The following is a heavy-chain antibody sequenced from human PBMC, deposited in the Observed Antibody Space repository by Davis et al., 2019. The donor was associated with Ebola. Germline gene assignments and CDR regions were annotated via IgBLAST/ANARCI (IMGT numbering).Heavy chain of an antibody. D-gene: IGHD3-22*01. Sequence: ASVKVSCKASGYTFTSYGMSWVRQAPGQGLEWMGWSSVYKGYTNYAQKFQGRVTLTTDTSTSTAYMELRSLRSDDTAVYYCARGGDYYDTSGHYYWTYYIDNWGQGTLVTVPS. V-gene: IGHV1-18*04. J-gene: IGHJ4*02. CDR2: SSVYKGYT. CDR3: ARGGDYYDTSGHYYWTYYIDN. CDR1: GYTFTSYG.